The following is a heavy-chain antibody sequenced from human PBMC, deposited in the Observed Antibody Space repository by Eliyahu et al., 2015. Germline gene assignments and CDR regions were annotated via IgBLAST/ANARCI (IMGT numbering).Heavy chain of an antibody. CDR1: GGSVNSGNDY. Sequence: QVQLEESGPGLVQPSETLSLTCSVSGGSVNSGNDYWSWVRQPPGKELEWIGYIHYSGSTNYNPSLKSRVTVSVDRSRNQFSLKLTSVSSADTAVYYCARLLSWYFDLWGRGTLVTVSS. CDR2: IHYSGST. CDR3: ARLLSWYFDL. V-gene: IGHV4-61*01. J-gene: IGHJ2*01.